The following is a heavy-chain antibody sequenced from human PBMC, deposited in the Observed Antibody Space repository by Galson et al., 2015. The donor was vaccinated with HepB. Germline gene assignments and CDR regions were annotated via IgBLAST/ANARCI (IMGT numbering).Heavy chain of an antibody. CDR1: GFTFSSYS. Sequence: SLRLSCAASGFTFSSYSMNWVRQAPGKGLGWVSSISSSSSYIYYADSVKGRFTISRDNAKNSLYLQMNSLRAEDTAVYYCARIYCSSTSCYHDAFDIWGQGTMVTVSS. CDR2: ISSSSSYI. CDR3: ARIYCSSTSCYHDAFDI. V-gene: IGHV3-21*01. J-gene: IGHJ3*02. D-gene: IGHD2-2*01.